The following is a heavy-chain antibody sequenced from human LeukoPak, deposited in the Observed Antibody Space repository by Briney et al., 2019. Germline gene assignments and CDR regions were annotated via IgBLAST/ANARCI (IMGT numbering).Heavy chain of an antibody. V-gene: IGHV3-11*05. D-gene: IGHD2-2*02. CDR2: ISTTSSYT. CDR1: GFSFRNAW. Sequence: GGSLRLSCAASGFSFRNAWMSWIRQAPGKGLEWVSYISTTSSYTDYADSVKGRFTISRDNAKNLLYLQMNSLRPDDTAVYYCARDWYCSSSICYTDRNWFDPWGQGTLVTVSS. CDR3: ARDWYCSSSICYTDRNWFDP. J-gene: IGHJ5*02.